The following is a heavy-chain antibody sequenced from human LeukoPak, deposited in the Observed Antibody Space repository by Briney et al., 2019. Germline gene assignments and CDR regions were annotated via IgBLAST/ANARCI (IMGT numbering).Heavy chain of an antibody. CDR1: GFTFSNYA. V-gene: IGHV3-23*01. Sequence: GGSLRLSCAAPGFTFSNYAMSWVRQAPGKGLEWVSTISGSGGSTYYADSVKGRFTISRDNSKNTLYLQMNSMRAEDTAVYYCAKGIDRYSSSCPSNWGQGILVTVSS. J-gene: IGHJ4*02. CDR3: AKGIDRYSSSCPSN. CDR2: ISGSGGST. D-gene: IGHD6-13*01.